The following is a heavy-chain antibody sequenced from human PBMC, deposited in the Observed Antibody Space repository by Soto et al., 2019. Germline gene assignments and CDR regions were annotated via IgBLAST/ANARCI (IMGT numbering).Heavy chain of an antibody. J-gene: IGHJ6*02. D-gene: IGHD5-18*01. CDR1: GYTFTSYA. V-gene: IGHV1-3*01. Sequence: SVKVSCKASGYTFTSYAMHWVRQAPGQRLEWMGWINAGNGNTKYSQKFQGRVTITRDTSASTAYMELSSLRSEDTAVYYCAREAYSYEPRYALYGMDVWGQGTTVTVSS. CDR2: INAGNGNT. CDR3: AREAYSYEPRYALYGMDV.